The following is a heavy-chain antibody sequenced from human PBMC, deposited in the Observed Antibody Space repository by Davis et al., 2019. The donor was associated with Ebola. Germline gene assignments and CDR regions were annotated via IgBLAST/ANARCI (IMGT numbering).Heavy chain of an antibody. Sequence: GGSLRLSCAASGFTFSSNTMTWVRQAPGKGLEWVSYISSGGRTIYYADSVKGRFTISRDNAKKSLYLQMSSLRAEDTAVYYCAKDLFQGGYYYYGMDVWGQGTTVTVSS. CDR3: AKDLFQGGYYYYGMDV. CDR1: GFTFSSNT. D-gene: IGHD2-15*01. CDR2: ISSGGRTI. V-gene: IGHV3-48*01. J-gene: IGHJ6*02.